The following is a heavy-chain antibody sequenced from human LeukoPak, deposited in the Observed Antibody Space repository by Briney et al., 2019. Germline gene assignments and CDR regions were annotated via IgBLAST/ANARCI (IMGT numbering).Heavy chain of an antibody. J-gene: IGHJ2*01. V-gene: IGHV3-21*04. CDR1: EFTFSSYS. CDR2: ISSSSSYI. CDR3: ARETAWFFDL. Sequence: PGGSLRLSCAASEFTFSSYSMNWVRQAPGKGLEWVSSISSSSSYIYYADSVKGRFTISRDNAKNSLYLQMISLRAEDTAVYFCARETAWFFDLWGRGTLVTVSS.